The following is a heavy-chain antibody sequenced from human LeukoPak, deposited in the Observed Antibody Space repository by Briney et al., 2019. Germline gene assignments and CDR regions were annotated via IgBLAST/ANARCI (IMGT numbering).Heavy chain of an antibody. Sequence: GASVKVSCKVSGYTLTELSMHWVRQAPGKGLEWMGGFDPGDGETIYAQKFQGRVTMTEDTSTDTAYMELSSLRSEDTAVYYCATYQLLGGQKVFDIGGKGTRVTVSS. CDR2: FDPGDGET. CDR1: GYTLTELS. CDR3: ATYQLLGGQKVFDI. J-gene: IGHJ3*02. D-gene: IGHD2-2*01. V-gene: IGHV1-24*01.